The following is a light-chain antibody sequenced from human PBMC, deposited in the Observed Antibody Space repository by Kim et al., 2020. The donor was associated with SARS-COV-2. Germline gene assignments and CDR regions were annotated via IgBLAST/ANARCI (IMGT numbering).Light chain of an antibody. V-gene: IGKV1-5*03. Sequence: DIQMTQSPSTLSASVGDRVTITCRASQSISSWLAWYQQKPGKAPKLLIYKASSLESGVPSRFSGSGSGTEFTLTISSLQPDDFATYYCQQYNSYSPLTFGGGTKGGIK. CDR1: QSISSW. CDR3: QQYNSYSPLT. CDR2: KAS. J-gene: IGKJ4*01.